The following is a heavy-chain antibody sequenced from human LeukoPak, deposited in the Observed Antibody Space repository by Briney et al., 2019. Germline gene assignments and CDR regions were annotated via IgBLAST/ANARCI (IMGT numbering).Heavy chain of an antibody. Sequence: RAGGSLRLSCAASGFTVSSNYMSWVRQAPGKGLEWVSVIYSGGSTYYADSVKGRFTISRDNSKNTLYLQMNSLRAEDTAVYYCARGYYDRGGYYFDYWGQGILVTVSS. V-gene: IGHV3-66*01. CDR2: IYSGGST. CDR3: ARGYYDRGGYYFDY. J-gene: IGHJ4*02. D-gene: IGHD3-22*01. CDR1: GFTVSSNY.